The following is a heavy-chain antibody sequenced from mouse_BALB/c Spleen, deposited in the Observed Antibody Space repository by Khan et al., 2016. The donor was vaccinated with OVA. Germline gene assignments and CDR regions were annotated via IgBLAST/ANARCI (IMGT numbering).Heavy chain of an antibody. CDR3: TRDRIDY. V-gene: IGHV1-7*01. Sequence: QMQLKQSGAELAKPGASVKMSCKASGYTFTTYWMHWVKQRPGQGLEWIGYINPTSGYTDYNDKFKDRATLSADKSSSTAYMQLNSLTSEDSAVYYCTRDRIDYWGQGTTRTVSS. J-gene: IGHJ2*01. CDR2: INPTSGYT. CDR1: GYTFTTYW.